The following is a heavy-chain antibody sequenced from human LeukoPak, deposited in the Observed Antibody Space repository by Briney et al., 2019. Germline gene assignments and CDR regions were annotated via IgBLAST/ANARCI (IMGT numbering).Heavy chain of an antibody. V-gene: IGHV3-23*01. CDR1: GFTFSSYA. CDR3: AKGNSWDYGDYG. CDR2: ISGSGGST. D-gene: IGHD4-17*01. Sequence: GSLRLSCAASGFTFSSYAMSWVRQAPGKGLEWVSTISGSGGSTYYADSVKGRFTISSDNSKNTLYLQMNSLRAEDTAVYYCAKGNSWDYGDYGWGQGTMVTVSS. J-gene: IGHJ3*01.